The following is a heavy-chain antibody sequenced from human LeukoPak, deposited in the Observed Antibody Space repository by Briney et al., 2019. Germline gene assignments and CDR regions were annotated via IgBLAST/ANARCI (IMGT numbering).Heavy chain of an antibody. CDR3: VYYGSGTYWSPRDP. CDR1: GFTFSSYS. Sequence: GGSLRLSCAASGFTFSSYSVNWVRQAQGKGLEWVAFILHDGSSKYYADSVKGRFTISRDNSKDTLYLQMNSLRLEDTAVYYCVYYGSGTYWSPRDPWGQGTLVTVSS. V-gene: IGHV3-30*02. J-gene: IGHJ5*02. D-gene: IGHD3-10*01. CDR2: ILHDGSSK.